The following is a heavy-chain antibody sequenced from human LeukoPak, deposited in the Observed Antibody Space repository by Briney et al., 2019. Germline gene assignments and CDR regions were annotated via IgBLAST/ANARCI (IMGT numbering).Heavy chain of an antibody. CDR1: GGSFSAYY. CDR2: INHSGST. CDR3: AREQKDSYDPTPLDY. J-gene: IGHJ4*02. Sequence: PSETLSPTCAVYGGSFSAYYWSWIRQPPGKGLEWIGEINHSGSTNYNPSLKSRVTISVDTSKIRFSLKLSSVTAADTAVYYCAREQKDSYDPTPLDYWGQGTLVTVSS. D-gene: IGHD5-18*01. V-gene: IGHV4-34*01.